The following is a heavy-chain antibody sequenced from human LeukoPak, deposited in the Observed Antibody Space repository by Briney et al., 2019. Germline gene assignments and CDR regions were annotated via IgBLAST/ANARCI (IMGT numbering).Heavy chain of an antibody. CDR2: IYYSGST. Sequence: SQTLSLTCTVSGGSISSGGYYWSWIRQPPGKGLEWIGYIYYSGSTNYNPSLKSRVTISVDTSKNQFSLKLSSVTAADTAVYYCARRTYSSGWYFDYWGQGTLVTVSS. CDR3: ARRTYSSGWYFDY. D-gene: IGHD6-19*01. J-gene: IGHJ4*02. CDR1: GGSISSGGYY. V-gene: IGHV4-61*08.